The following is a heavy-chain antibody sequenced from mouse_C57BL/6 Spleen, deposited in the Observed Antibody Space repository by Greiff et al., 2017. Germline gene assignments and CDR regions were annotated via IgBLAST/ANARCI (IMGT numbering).Heavy chain of an antibody. Sequence: VQLVESGPGLVQPSQSLSITCTVSGFSLTSYGVHWVRQSPGKGLEWLGVIWSGGSTDYNAAFTSRLSISKDNSKSQVFFKMNSLQADDTAIYYCARRHYYGSSYDYYAMDYWGQGTSVTVSS. D-gene: IGHD1-1*01. CDR2: IWSGGST. CDR3: ARRHYYGSSYDYYAMDY. CDR1: GFSLTSYG. V-gene: IGHV2-2*01. J-gene: IGHJ4*01.